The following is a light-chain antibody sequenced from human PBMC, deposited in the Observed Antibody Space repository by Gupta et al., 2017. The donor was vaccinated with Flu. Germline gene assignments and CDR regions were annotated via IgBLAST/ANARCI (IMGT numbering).Light chain of an antibody. V-gene: IGKV1-5*03. CDR3: QQYNGYPWT. CDR2: KAS. CDR1: QTISNW. J-gene: IGKJ1*01. Sequence: PSTLSASVGDRVTITCRASQTISNWLAWYQQKPGRAPKLLIYKASSLESGVPSRCSGSGSRTEFTLTISSLQPDDFATYYCQQYNGYPWTFGQGTKVEVK.